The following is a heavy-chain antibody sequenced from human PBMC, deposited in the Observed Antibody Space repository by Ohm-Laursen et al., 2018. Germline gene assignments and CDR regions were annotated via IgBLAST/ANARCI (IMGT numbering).Heavy chain of an antibody. CDR1: GASISGQY. Sequence: SDTLSLTCTVSGASISGQYWSWIRQPPGKGLEWIGYIHYSGTTTYNPSLTGRVTMSVDLSKNQFSLNLTSVTAADTAVYYCASADYYGSGSYYPNYYYYYGMDVWGQGTTVTVSS. V-gene: IGHV4-59*08. J-gene: IGHJ6*02. CDR3: ASADYYGSGSYYPNYYYYYGMDV. D-gene: IGHD3-10*01. CDR2: IHYSGTT.